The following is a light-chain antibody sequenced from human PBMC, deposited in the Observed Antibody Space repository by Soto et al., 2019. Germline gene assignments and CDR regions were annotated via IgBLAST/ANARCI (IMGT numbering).Light chain of an antibody. CDR3: SSYADSNIV. CDR1: RSDAGGYNY. J-gene: IGLJ2*01. CDR2: KVS. Sequence: SALTQPPSASGSPGQSVTISCTGTRSDAGGYNYVSGYQQNPGKAPKLMIYKVSKRPSGVPDRFSVSKSGNTASLTVSGLQAEDEADYYCSSYADSNIVFGGGTTLTVL. V-gene: IGLV2-8*01.